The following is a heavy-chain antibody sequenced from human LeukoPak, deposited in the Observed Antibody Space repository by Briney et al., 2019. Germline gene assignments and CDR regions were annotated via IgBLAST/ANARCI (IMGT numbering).Heavy chain of an antibody. CDR3: ARDYGGNSENWFDP. CDR1: GGSISSSSYY. CDR2: IYYSGST. D-gene: IGHD4-23*01. Sequence: PSETLSLTCTVSGGSISSSSYYWGWIRQPPGKGLEWIGSIYYSGSTYYNPSLKSRVTISVDTSKNQFSLKLSSVTAADTAAYYCARDYGGNSENWFDPWGQGTLVTVSS. V-gene: IGHV4-39*02. J-gene: IGHJ5*02.